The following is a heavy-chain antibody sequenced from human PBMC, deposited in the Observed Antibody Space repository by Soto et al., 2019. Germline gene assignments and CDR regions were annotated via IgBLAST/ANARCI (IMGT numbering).Heavy chain of an antibody. Sequence: SETLSLTCTVSGGSISSGSHYCSWIRQPPGKGLEWIGYIYYSGSTNYNPSLKSRVTISVDTSKNQFSLKLSSVTAADTAVYYCALGIEGWYQGCYYHGMDVWGQGTPVTVSS. CDR1: GGSISSGSHY. J-gene: IGHJ6*02. D-gene: IGHD6-19*01. CDR2: IYYSGST. V-gene: IGHV4-61*01. CDR3: ALGIEGWYQGCYYHGMDV.